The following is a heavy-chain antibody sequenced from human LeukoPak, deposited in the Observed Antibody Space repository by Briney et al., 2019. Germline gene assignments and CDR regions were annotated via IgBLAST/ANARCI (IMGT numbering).Heavy chain of an antibody. CDR1: GFTFSSYA. J-gene: IGHJ4*02. CDR2: ISYDGSNK. CDR3: AKDPEVGYYYDSSGFN. D-gene: IGHD3-22*01. V-gene: IGHV3-30*04. Sequence: PGGSLRLSCAASGFTFSSYAMHWVRQAPGKGLEWVAVISYDGSNKYYADSVKGRFTISRDNSKNTLYLQMNSLRAEDTAVYYCAKDPEVGYYYDSSGFNWGQGTLVTVSS.